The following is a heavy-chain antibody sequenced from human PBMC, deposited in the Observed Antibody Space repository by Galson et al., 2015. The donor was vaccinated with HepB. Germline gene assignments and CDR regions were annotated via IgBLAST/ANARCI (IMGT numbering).Heavy chain of an antibody. D-gene: IGHD6-13*01. J-gene: IGHJ4*02. CDR2: IYSGGST. Sequence: SLRLSCAASGFTVSSNYMSWVRQAPGKGLEWVSVIYSGGSTYYADSVKGRFTISRDNSKNTLYLQMNSLRAEDTAVYYCARGEVPSSSWPYYFDYWGQGTLVTVSS. CDR1: GFTVSSNY. CDR3: ARGEVPSSSWPYYFDY. V-gene: IGHV3-53*01.